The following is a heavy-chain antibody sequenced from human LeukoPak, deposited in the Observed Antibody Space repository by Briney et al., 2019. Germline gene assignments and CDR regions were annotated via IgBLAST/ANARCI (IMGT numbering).Heavy chain of an antibody. V-gene: IGHV4-34*01. CDR2: INHSGST. CDR1: GGSFSGYY. J-gene: IGHJ4*02. CDR3: ASRAGTREDY. Sequence: SETLSLTCAVYGGSFSGYYWSWIRQPPGKGLEWIGEINHSGSTNYNPSLKSRVTISVDTSKNQFSLKLSSVTAADTAVYYCASRAGTREDYWGQGTLVTVSS. D-gene: IGHD6-19*01.